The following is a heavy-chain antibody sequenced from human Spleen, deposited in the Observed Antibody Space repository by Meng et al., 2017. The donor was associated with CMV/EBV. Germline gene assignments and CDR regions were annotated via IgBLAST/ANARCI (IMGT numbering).Heavy chain of an antibody. CDR3: AGGGLLMVRGVSNAFDI. Sequence: GESLKISCAASGFTFSNAWMSWVRQAPGKGLEWVGRIKSKTDGGTTDYAAPVKGRFTISRDDSKNTLYLQMNSLRLEDTAVYYCAGGGLLMVRGVSNAFDIWGQGTMVTVSS. J-gene: IGHJ3*02. V-gene: IGHV3-15*01. D-gene: IGHD3-10*01. CDR2: IKSKTDGGTT. CDR1: GFTFSNAW.